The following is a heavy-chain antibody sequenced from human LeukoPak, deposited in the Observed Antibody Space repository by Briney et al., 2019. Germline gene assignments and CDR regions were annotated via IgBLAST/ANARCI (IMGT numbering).Heavy chain of an antibody. D-gene: IGHD4-17*01. V-gene: IGHV3-66*01. CDR1: GFTVSSNY. Sequence: GGSLRLSCAASGFTVSSNYMSWVRQAPGKGLEWVSVIYSGGSTYYAGSVKGRFTISRDNSKNTLYLQMNSLRAEDTAVYYCAYGDYEGPYDYWGQGTLVTVSS. CDR2: IYSGGST. J-gene: IGHJ4*02. CDR3: AYGDYEGPYDY.